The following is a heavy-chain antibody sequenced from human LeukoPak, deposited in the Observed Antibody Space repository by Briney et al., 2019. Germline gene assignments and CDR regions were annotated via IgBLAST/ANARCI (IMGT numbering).Heavy chain of an antibody. J-gene: IGHJ4*02. V-gene: IGHV3-21*01. CDR2: ISSSSSYI. CDR1: GFTFSTYA. D-gene: IGHD3-22*01. CDR3: ARGGDSSGFYPSPHFDY. Sequence: GGSLRLSCAASGFTFSTYAMHWVRQAPGKGLEWVSSISSSSSYIYYADSVKGRFTISRDNAKNSLYLQMNSLRAEDTAVYYCARGGDSSGFYPSPHFDYWGQGTLVTVSS.